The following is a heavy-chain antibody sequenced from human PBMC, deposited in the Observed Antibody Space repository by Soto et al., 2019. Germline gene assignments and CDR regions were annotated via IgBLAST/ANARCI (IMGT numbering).Heavy chain of an antibody. V-gene: IGHV1-18*01. CDR1: GYTFTSYG. CDR2: ISAYNGNT. Sequence: ASVKVSCKASGYTFTSYGISWVRQAPGQGLEWMGWISAYNGNTNYAQKLQGRVTMTTDTSTSTAYMELRSLRSDDTAVYYCASRNDRDYYYGMDVWGQGTTVTV. D-gene: IGHD3-9*01. CDR3: ASRNDRDYYYGMDV. J-gene: IGHJ6*02.